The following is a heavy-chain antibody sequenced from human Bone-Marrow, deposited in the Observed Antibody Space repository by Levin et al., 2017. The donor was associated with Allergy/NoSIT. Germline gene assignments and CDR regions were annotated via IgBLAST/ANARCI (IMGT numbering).Heavy chain of an antibody. V-gene: IGHV3-53*01. D-gene: IGHD3-10*01. CDR2: IYSGGST. J-gene: IGHJ4*02. CDR3: ARGWFGELLSH. CDR1: GFTVSSNY. Sequence: GESLKISCAASGFTVSSNYMSWVRQAPGKGPEWVSVIYSGGSTYYADSVKGRFTISRDNSKNTLYLQMNSLRAEDTAVYYCARGWFGELLSHWGKGTLVTVSS.